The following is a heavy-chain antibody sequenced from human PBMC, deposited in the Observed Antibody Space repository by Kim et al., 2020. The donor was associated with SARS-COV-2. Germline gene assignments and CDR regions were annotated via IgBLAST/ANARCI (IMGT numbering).Heavy chain of an antibody. CDR3: ARTPRGYYDSSGYYSLDAFDI. V-gene: IGHV4-59*13. D-gene: IGHD3-22*01. CDR2: IYYSGST. J-gene: IGHJ3*02. CDR1: GGSISSYY. Sequence: SETLSLTCTVSGGSISSYYCSWIRQPPGKGLEWIGYIYYSGSTNCNPSLKSRVTISVDTSKNQFSLKLSSVTAADTAVYYCARTPRGYYDSSGYYSLDAFDIWGQGTMVTVSS.